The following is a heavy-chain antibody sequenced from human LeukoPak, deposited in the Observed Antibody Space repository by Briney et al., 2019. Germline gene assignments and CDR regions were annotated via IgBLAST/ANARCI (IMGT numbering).Heavy chain of an antibody. D-gene: IGHD1-26*01. J-gene: IGHJ4*02. V-gene: IGHV3-66*01. CDR1: GFTVSSNY. CDR2: IYSGGYT. Sequence: GGSLRLSCAASGFTVSSNYMSWVRQAPGKGLEWVSIIYSGGYTDYADSVKGRFTISRDNSKNTLDLQMNSLRAEDTAVYYCARRLEYSGSKGVFDYWGQGTLVTVSS. CDR3: ARRLEYSGSKGVFDY.